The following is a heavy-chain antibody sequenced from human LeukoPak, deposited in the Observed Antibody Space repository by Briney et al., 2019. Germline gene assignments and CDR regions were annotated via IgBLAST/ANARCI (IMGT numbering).Heavy chain of an antibody. CDR2: IYYSGSS. D-gene: IGHD3-22*01. J-gene: IGHJ4*02. Sequence: KPSETLSLTCAVYGGSFSGYYWSWIRQPPGKGLEWIGCIYYSGSSNYNPSLKSRVTISVDTSKNQFSLKLSSVTAADTAVYYCARGDYDSSDYFYPIDYWGQGTLVPVSS. CDR3: ARGDYDSSDYFYPIDY. CDR1: GGSFSGYY. V-gene: IGHV4-59*01.